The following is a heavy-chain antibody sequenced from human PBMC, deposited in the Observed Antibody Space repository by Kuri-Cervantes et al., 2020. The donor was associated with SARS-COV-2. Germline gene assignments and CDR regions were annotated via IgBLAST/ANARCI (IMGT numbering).Heavy chain of an antibody. V-gene: IGHV4-4*07. J-gene: IGHJ4*02. CDR3: ARSVWSGYHFDY. Sequence: ESLKISCTVSGGSISSHYWSWIRQPAGKGLEWIGRIYTSGSTNYNPSLKSRVTMSVDTSKNQFSLKLSSVTAADTAVYYCARSVWSGYHFDYWGQGTLVTVSS. D-gene: IGHD3-3*01. CDR2: IYTSGST. CDR1: GGSISSHY.